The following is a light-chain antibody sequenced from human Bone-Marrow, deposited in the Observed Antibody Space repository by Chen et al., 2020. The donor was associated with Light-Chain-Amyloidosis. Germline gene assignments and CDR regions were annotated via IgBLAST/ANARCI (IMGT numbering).Light chain of an antibody. J-gene: IGLJ2*01. CDR1: SSDVGGYNY. CDR2: DVT. V-gene: IGLV2-14*03. Sequence: QSALTQPASVSGSPRQSITISCTGTSSDVGGYNYVSWYQQHPGKAPKLIIYDVTYRPSGVSNRFSGSKSGNTASLTISGLQAEDEADYYCSSFTRNNARVFGGGTKLTVL. CDR3: SSFTRNNARV.